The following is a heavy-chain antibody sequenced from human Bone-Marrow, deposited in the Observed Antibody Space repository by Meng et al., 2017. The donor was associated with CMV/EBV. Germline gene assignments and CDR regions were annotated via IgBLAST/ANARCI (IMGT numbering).Heavy chain of an antibody. CDR2: VSVYNGNT. Sequence: ASVKVSCKASGYTFTTYGISWVRQAPGQGLEWVGWVSVYNGNTEYAQKLQGRVTMTTDTSTTTAYMELRSLRSDDTAVYYCARGLLLYASLWGQGTLVTVSS. D-gene: IGHD2-2*02. V-gene: IGHV1-18*01. CDR3: ARGLLLYASL. J-gene: IGHJ4*02. CDR1: GYTFTTYG.